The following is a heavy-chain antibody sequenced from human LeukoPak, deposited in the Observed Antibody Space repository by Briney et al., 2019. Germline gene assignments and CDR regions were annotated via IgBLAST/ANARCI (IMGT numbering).Heavy chain of an antibody. V-gene: IGHV3-49*04. D-gene: IGHD3-10*01. J-gene: IGHJ3*02. CDR1: GFTFGDYA. CDR3: ARTSDYYDAFDI. CDR2: IRSKAYGGTT. Sequence: GGSLRLSCTASGFTFGDYAMSWVRQAPGKGLEWVGFIRSKAYGGTTEYAASVKGRFTISRDDSKSIAYLQMNSLRAEDTAVYYCARTSDYYDAFDIWGQGTMVTVSS.